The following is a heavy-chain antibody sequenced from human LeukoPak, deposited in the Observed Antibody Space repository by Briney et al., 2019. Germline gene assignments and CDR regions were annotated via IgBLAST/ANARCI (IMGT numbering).Heavy chain of an antibody. CDR2: MNPNSGNT. CDR1: GYTFTSYD. V-gene: IGHV1-8*01. J-gene: IGHJ4*02. Sequence: ASVKVSCKASGYTFTSYDINWVRQAPGQGHEWMGWMNPNSGNTGYAQKFQGRVTMTRNTSISTAYMELSSLRSEDTAVYYCARVYRQLRPYYFDYWGQGTLVTVSS. D-gene: IGHD4-23*01. CDR3: ARVYRQLRPYYFDY.